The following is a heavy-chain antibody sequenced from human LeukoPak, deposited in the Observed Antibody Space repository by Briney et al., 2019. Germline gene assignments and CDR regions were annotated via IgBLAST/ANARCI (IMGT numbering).Heavy chain of an antibody. CDR2: IYTTGST. CDR1: GGSITSYY. V-gene: IGHV4-4*07. D-gene: IGHD2-2*01. Sequence: SETLSLTCTVSGGSITSYYWSWIRQSAGKGLEWIGLIYTTGSTNYNPSLKSRVTISVDTSKNQFSLKLSSVTAADTAVYYCARAQLLQVFNYWGQGTLVTVSS. J-gene: IGHJ4*02. CDR3: ARAQLLQVFNY.